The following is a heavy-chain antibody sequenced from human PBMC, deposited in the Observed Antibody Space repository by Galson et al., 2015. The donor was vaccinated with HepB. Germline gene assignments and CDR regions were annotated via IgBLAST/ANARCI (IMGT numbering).Heavy chain of an antibody. CDR3: ARDRAVVVPAAIHYFDY. J-gene: IGHJ4*02. CDR1: GYTFISHA. D-gene: IGHD2-2*01. CDR2: INGGNGNT. V-gene: IGHV1-3*01. Sequence: SVKVSCKASGYTFISHAMHWVRQAPGQRLEWMGWINGGNGNTKYSEKFQGRVTITRDTSASTAYMELSRPRSEDTAVYYCARDRAVVVPAAIHYFDYWGQGTLVTVSS.